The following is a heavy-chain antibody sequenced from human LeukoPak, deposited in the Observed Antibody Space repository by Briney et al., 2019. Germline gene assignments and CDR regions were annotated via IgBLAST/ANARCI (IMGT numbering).Heavy chain of an antibody. CDR3: ATDYCSGPTCYLRFDP. Sequence: ASVKVSCKASGYTFTGYYMHWVRQAPGQGLEWMGWINPNSGGTNYAQKFQGRVTMTRNTSISTAYMELSSLKSEDTAVYYCATDYCSGPTCYLRFDPWGQGTLVTVSS. D-gene: IGHD2-2*01. CDR2: INPNSGGT. CDR1: GYTFTGYY. V-gene: IGHV1-2*02. J-gene: IGHJ5*02.